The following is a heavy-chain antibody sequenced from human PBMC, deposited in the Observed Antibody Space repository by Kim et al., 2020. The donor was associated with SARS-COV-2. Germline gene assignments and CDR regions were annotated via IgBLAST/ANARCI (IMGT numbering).Heavy chain of an antibody. D-gene: IGHD3-10*01. CDR1: GYTFTSYD. Sequence: ASVKVSCKASGYTFTSYDINWVRQATGQGLEWMGWMNPNSGNTGYAQDFQGRVTMTRDTSRNTAYMELSSLTSEDTAVYYCVRGRPGGHDSWGQGTWVTV. CDR2: MNPNSGNT. CDR3: VRGRPGGHDS. V-gene: IGHV1-8*01. J-gene: IGHJ5*01.